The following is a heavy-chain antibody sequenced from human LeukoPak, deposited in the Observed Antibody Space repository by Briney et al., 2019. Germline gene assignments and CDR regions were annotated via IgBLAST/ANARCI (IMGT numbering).Heavy chain of an antibody. J-gene: IGHJ4*02. Sequence: GASVKVSCKASGYTFTSYAMHWVRQAPGQGLEWMGWINAGNGNTKYSQKFQGRVTITRDTSASTAYMELSSLRSEDTAVYYCARLPAGYCSSTSCYAFDYWGQGTLVTVSS. V-gene: IGHV1-3*01. CDR1: GYTFTSYA. D-gene: IGHD2-2*01. CDR2: INAGNGNT. CDR3: ARLPAGYCSSTSCYAFDY.